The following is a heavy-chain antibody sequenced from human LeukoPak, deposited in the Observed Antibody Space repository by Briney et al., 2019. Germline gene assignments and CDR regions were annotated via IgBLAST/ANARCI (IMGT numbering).Heavy chain of an antibody. CDR2: INPSGGST. D-gene: IGHD6-13*01. V-gene: IGHV1-46*01. CDR3: ARVAAAANWFDP. Sequence: ASVTVSCKASGYTFTSYYMHWVRQAPGQGLEWMGIINPSGGSTSYAQKFQGRVTMTRDTSTGTVYMELSSLRSEDTAVYYCARVAAAANWFDPWGQGTLVTVSS. J-gene: IGHJ5*02. CDR1: GYTFTSYY.